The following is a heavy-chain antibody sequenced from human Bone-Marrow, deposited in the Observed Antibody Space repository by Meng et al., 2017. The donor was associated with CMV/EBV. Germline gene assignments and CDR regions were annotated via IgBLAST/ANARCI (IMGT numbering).Heavy chain of an antibody. CDR1: GGSISRYY. D-gene: IGHD6-19*01. Sequence: GSLRLSCTVSGGSISRYYWSWIRQPPGKGLEWIGYIYYSGSTNYNPSLKSRVTISVDTSKNQFSLKLSSVTAADTAVYYCARRSAVAHPFDYWGQGTLVTVYS. J-gene: IGHJ4*02. V-gene: IGHV4-59*01. CDR3: ARRSAVAHPFDY. CDR2: IYYSGST.